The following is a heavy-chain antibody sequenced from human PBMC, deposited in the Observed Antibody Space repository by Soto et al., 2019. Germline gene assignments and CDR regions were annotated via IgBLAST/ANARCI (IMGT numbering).Heavy chain of an antibody. CDR2: INPSGGST. J-gene: IGHJ4*02. D-gene: IGHD6-13*01. Sequence: ASVKVSCKASGYTFTSYYMHWVRQAPGQGLEWMGIINPSGGSTSYAQKFQGRVTMTRDTSTRTVYMELSSLRSEDTAVYYCARDRQMYSSSWDQGFDYWGQGTRVTVSS. CDR3: ARDRQMYSSSWDQGFDY. CDR1: GYTFTSYY. V-gene: IGHV1-46*01.